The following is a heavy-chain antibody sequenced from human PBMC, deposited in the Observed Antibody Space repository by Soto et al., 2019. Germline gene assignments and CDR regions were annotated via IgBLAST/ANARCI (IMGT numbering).Heavy chain of an antibody. D-gene: IGHD6-19*01. V-gene: IGHV3-33*01. Sequence: QVQLVESGGGVVQPGRSRRLSCAASGFTFSRYVMHWVRQAPGKGLAWVAGIWYDGSNKYYANSVKGRFTISEENSKNTLYLQRNSLRAEDTAVYYGARAQGAVAGQEEEDYYYGMDVWGQGTTVTVSS. CDR3: ARAQGAVAGQEEEDYYYGMDV. J-gene: IGHJ6*02. CDR1: GFTFSRYV. CDR2: IWYDGSNK.